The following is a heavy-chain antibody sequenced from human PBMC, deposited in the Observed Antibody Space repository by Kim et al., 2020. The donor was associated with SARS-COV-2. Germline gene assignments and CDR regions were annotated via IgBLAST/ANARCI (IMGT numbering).Heavy chain of an antibody. V-gene: IGHV1-3*01. Sequence: ASVKVSCKASGYIFADYAIHWVRQAPGQRLEWMGWISAASGNTKYSLNFQGRVTITRDTSASTSYMELSTLRSDDTAVYYCAKDRSMNWWDGIDVWGQGT. J-gene: IGHJ6*02. CDR3: AKDRSMNWWDGIDV. D-gene: IGHD2-8*02. CDR2: ISAASGNT. CDR1: GYIFADYA.